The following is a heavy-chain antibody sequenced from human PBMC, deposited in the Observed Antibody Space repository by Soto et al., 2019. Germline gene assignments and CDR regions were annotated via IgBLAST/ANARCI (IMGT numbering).Heavy chain of an antibody. J-gene: IGHJ5*02. D-gene: IGHD1-1*01. V-gene: IGHV4-38-2*01. CDR2: IYRGGIT. Sequence: PSETLSLTCGVSGYSISSGLYWGWIRQPPGKGLEWIGTIYRGGITYYNPSLKSRGTISIDTSKNHFSLRLSSVTATDTAVYLCPLGNPDWFDPWGQGTLVTVSS. CDR3: PLGNPDWFDP. CDR1: GYSISSGLY.